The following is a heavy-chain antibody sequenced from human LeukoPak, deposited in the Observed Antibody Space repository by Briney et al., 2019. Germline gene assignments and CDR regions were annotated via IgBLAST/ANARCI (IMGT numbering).Heavy chain of an antibody. D-gene: IGHD1-20*01. CDR1: GFTLSDYY. V-gene: IGHV3-11*01. CDR2: ISSSGSTL. CDR3: ARRRYNWNAIDY. Sequence: GGSLRLSCAASGFTLSDYYMSWIRQAPGKGLEWVSYISSSGSTLYYADSVKGRITISRDNAKNSLYLQMNSLRAEDTAVYYCARRRYNWNAIDYWGQGTLVTVSS. J-gene: IGHJ4*02.